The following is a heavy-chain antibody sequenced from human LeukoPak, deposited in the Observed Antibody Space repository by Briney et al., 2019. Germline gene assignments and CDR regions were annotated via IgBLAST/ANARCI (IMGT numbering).Heavy chain of an antibody. J-gene: IGHJ3*02. V-gene: IGHV4-39*01. CDR1: GGSISSSRYY. D-gene: IGHD3-22*01. CDR2: SYYSGST. CDR3: ARHRIPQKHYDSSGYYYPGAFDI. Sequence: SETLSLSCSVSGGSISSSRYYWGWIRQPPGKGLEWIGSSYYSGSTYYNPSLKSQVTISVDTSKNQSSLKLSSVTAADTAVYYCARHRIPQKHYDSSGYYYPGAFDIWGQGTMVTVSS.